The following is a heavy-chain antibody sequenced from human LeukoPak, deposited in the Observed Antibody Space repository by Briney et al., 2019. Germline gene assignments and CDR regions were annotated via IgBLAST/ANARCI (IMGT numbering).Heavy chain of an antibody. J-gene: IGHJ4*02. V-gene: IGHV3-30*18. D-gene: IGHD5-12*01. CDR1: GFTFSSYG. CDR3: AKGRGPIRPMARIFDY. CDR2: ISYDGSNK. Sequence: GGSLRLSCAASGFTFSSYGMHWVRQAPGKGLEWVAVISYDGSNKYYADSVKGRFTISRDNSKNTLYLQMNSLRAEDTAVYYCAKGRGPIRPMARIFDYWGQGTLVTVSS.